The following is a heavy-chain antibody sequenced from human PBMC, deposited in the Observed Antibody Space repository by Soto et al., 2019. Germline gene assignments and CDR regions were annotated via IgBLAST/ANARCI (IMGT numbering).Heavy chain of an antibody. CDR2: INHSGGS. J-gene: IGHJ4*02. CDR3: ARGKTYCPDGSCYEQFDQ. D-gene: IGHD2-15*01. Sequence: AXESLSLTCAVYGGSFSGFYWSWIRQTPGKGLEWIGEINHSGGSTYNPSLKSRVIISVDASKNQFSLKLNSVTAADTAVYYCARGKTYCPDGSCYEQFDQWGQGTPVTVSS. CDR1: GGSFSGFY. V-gene: IGHV4-34*01.